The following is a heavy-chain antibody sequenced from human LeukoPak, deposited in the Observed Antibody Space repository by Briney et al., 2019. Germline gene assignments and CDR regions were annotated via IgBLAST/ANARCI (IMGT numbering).Heavy chain of an antibody. V-gene: IGHV3-30*04. CDR2: MSYDGSNK. CDR3: AREAYNTVYFDY. J-gene: IGHJ4*02. CDR1: GFTFSSYA. D-gene: IGHD1-14*01. Sequence: PGGSLRLSCAASGFTFSSYAMHWVRQAPGKGLEWVAVMSYDGSNKYYADSVKGRFTISRDNSKNTLYLQMNSLRAEDTAVYYCAREAYNTVYFDYWGQGTLVTVSS.